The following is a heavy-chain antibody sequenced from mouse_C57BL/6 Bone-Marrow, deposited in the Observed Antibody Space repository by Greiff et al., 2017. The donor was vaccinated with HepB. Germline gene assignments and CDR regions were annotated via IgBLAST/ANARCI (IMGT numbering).Heavy chain of an antibody. CDR2: INSDGGST. CDR1: EYEFPSHD. D-gene: IGHD3-3*01. V-gene: IGHV5-2*01. Sequence: EVKLMESGGGLVQPGESLKLSCESNEYEFPSHDMSWVRKTPEKRLELVAAINSDGGSTYYPDTMERRFIISRDNTKKTLYLQMSSLRSEDTALYYCERRGTGYAMDYWGQGTSVTVSS. CDR3: ERRGTGYAMDY. J-gene: IGHJ4*01.